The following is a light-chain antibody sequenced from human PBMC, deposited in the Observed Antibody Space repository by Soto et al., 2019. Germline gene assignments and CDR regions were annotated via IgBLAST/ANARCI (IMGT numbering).Light chain of an antibody. J-gene: IGKJ1*01. Sequence: SSLSASVGARVTITCRASQSISSYLNWYQQKPGKAPKLLIYAASSLQSGVPSRFSGSGSGTDFTLTISSLQPEDFATYYCQQSYSTSTWTFGQGTKVDIK. CDR3: QQSYSTSTWT. CDR2: AAS. CDR1: QSISSY. V-gene: IGKV1-39*01.